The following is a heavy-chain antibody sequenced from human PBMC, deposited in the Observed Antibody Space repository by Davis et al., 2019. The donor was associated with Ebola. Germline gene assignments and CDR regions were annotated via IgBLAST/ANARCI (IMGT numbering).Heavy chain of an antibody. CDR1: GGSFSGYY. CDR3: ARGRVGYCSSTSCYKLDY. D-gene: IGHD2-2*02. V-gene: IGHV4-34*01. CDR2: INHSGST. J-gene: IGHJ4*02. Sequence: SETLSLTCAVYGGSFSGYYWSWIRQPPGKGLEWIGEINHSGSTNYNPSLKSRVTISVDTSKNQFSLKLSSVTAADTAVYYCARGRVGYCSSTSCYKLDYWGQGTLVIVSS.